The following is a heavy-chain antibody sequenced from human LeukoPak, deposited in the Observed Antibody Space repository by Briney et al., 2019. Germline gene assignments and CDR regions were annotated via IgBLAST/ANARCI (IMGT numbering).Heavy chain of an antibody. CDR1: GGSISSSSYY. CDR3: ARVGVSSSWRYYYYYMDV. V-gene: IGHV4-39*07. J-gene: IGHJ6*03. Sequence: QSSEALSLTCTVSGGSISSSSYYWGWIRQPPGKGLEWIGSIYTSGSTNYNPSLKSRVTMSVDTSKNQFSLKLSSVTAADTAVYYCARVGVSSSWRYYYYYMDVWGKGTTVTISS. CDR2: IYTSGST. D-gene: IGHD6-13*01.